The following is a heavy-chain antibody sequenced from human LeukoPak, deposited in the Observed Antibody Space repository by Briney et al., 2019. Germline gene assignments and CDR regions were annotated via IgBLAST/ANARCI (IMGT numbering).Heavy chain of an antibody. V-gene: IGHV1-69*01. Sequence: SVKVSCKASGGTFSSYAISWVRQAPGQGLEWMGGIIPIFGTANYAQKFQGRVTITADESTSTAYMELSSLRSEDTAVYYCARASRIAAAGPNWFDPGAREPWSPSPQ. CDR1: GGTFSSYA. D-gene: IGHD6-13*01. CDR3: ARASRIAAAGPNWFDP. J-gene: IGHJ5*02. CDR2: IIPIFGTA.